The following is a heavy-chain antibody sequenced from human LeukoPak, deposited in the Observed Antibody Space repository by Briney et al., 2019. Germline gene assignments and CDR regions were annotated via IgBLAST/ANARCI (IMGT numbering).Heavy chain of an antibody. J-gene: IGHJ4*02. D-gene: IGHD5-12*01. Sequence: GGSLRLSCAASGFTFTNAWMSWVRQAPGKGLEWVATIKDDESDRYYVDSVKGRFTISRDNAKNSLYLQMNSLRVEDTAVYYCVNLGYSDGGQGTLVTVSS. V-gene: IGHV3-7*01. CDR1: GFTFTNAW. CDR3: VNLGYSD. CDR2: IKDDESDR.